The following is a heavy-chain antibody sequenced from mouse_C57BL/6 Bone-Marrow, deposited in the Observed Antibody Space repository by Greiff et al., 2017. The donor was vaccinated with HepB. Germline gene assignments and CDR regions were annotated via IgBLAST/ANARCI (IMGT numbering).Heavy chain of an antibody. CDR3: ARIYYYGSHYFDY. J-gene: IGHJ2*01. D-gene: IGHD1-1*01. CDR2: IHPNSGST. CDR1: GYTFTSYW. Sequence: QVHVKQPGAELVKPGASVKLSCKASGYTFTSYWMHWVKQRPGQGLEWIGMIHPNSGSTNYNEKFKSKATLTVDKSSSTAYMQLSSLTSEDSAVYYCARIYYYGSHYFDYWGQGTTLTVSS. V-gene: IGHV1-64*01.